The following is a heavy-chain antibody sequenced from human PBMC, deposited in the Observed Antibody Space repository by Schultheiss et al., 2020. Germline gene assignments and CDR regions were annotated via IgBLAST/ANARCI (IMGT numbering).Heavy chain of an antibody. CDR3: ARRGDFWSGTDDAFDI. Sequence: ASVKVSCKASGYTFTSYGISWVRQAPGQGLEWMGWISAYNGNTNYAQKLQGRVTMTTDTSTSTAYMELSRLRSDDTAIYYCARRGDFWSGTDDAFDIWGQGTTVTVSS. D-gene: IGHD3-3*01. CDR1: GYTFTSYG. CDR2: ISAYNGNT. J-gene: IGHJ3*02. V-gene: IGHV1-18*01.